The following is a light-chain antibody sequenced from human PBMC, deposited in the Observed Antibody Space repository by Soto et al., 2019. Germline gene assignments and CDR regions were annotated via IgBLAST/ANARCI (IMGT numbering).Light chain of an antibody. V-gene: IGLV1-44*01. CDR2: SSI. Sequence: QSALTQPPSASGTPGQRVTISCSRSASKSGSKSVNWYQQFPGTAPKLLIYSSIYRPSGVPARMSASKSGTSASLAISGLQSEDEADYFCAAWDDSLEEYVFGTGTKVTVL. CDR1: ASKSGSKS. CDR3: AAWDDSLEEYV. J-gene: IGLJ1*01.